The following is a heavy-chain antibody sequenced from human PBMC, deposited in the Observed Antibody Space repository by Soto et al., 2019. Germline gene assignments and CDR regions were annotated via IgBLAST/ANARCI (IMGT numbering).Heavy chain of an antibody. Sequence: SETLSLTCTVSGGSISSGGYYWSWIRQHPGKGLEWIGYIYYSGSTYYNPSLKSRVTISVDTSKNQFSLKLSSVTAADTAVCYCARDMGIRYFDWLGRRDAFDIWGQGTMVTVSS. CDR2: IYYSGST. CDR3: ARDMGIRYFDWLGRRDAFDI. J-gene: IGHJ3*02. D-gene: IGHD3-9*01. V-gene: IGHV4-31*03. CDR1: GGSISSGGYY.